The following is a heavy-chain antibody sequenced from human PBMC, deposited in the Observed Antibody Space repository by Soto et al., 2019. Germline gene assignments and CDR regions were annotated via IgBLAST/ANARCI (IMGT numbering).Heavy chain of an antibody. CDR2: ISAYNGNT. Sequence: ASVKVSCKASGYTFTSYGISWVRQAPGQGLEWMGWISAYNGNTNYAQKLQGRVTMTTDTSTSTAYMELRSLRSDDTAVYYCARDPPHIVVVTDDWYFDLWGRGTLVTVSS. CDR3: ARDPPHIVVVTDDWYFDL. J-gene: IGHJ2*01. D-gene: IGHD2-21*02. CDR1: GYTFTSYG. V-gene: IGHV1-18*01.